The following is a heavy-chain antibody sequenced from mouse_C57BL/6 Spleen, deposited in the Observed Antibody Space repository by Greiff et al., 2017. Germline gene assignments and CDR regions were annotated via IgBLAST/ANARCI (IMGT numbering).Heavy chain of an antibody. D-gene: IGHD4-1*01. V-gene: IGHV5-4*01. CDR1: GFTFSSYA. CDR3: ARETLTGTGFAY. Sequence: DVKLVESGGGLVKPGGSLKLSCAASGFTFSSYAMSWVRQTPEKRLEWVATISDGGSYTYYPDNVKGRFTISRDNAKNNLYLQMSHLKSEDTAMYYCARETLTGTGFAYWGQGTLVTVSA. J-gene: IGHJ3*01. CDR2: ISDGGSYT.